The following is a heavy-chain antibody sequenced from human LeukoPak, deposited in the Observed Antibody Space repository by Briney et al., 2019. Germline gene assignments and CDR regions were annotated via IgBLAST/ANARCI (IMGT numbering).Heavy chain of an antibody. CDR3: AKDHYWSIDY. J-gene: IGHJ4*02. D-gene: IGHD3-3*01. V-gene: IGHV3-74*01. Sequence: GGSLRLSCAASGFDFSSNWMHWVRHAPGQGLVWVSRIEGDGISTNYADSVKGRFTISRDIAKNTLYLQMNSLRAEDTGVYYCAKDHYWSIDYWGRGTLVTVSS. CDR2: IEGDGIST. CDR1: GFDFSSNW.